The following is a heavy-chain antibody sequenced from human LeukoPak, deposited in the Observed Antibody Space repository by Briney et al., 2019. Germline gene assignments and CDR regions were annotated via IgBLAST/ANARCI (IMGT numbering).Heavy chain of an antibody. V-gene: IGHV3-7*04. CDR1: GFTFNNAW. CDR2: INQDANEK. CDR3: ARIHLFFRVGGGTGLDI. J-gene: IGHJ3*02. Sequence: PGGSLRLSCTASGFTFNNAWMTWVRQAPGKGPEWVANINQDANEKNFADSVKGRFTISRDNAKTSLSLQMSSLRVEDTAVYFCARIHLFFRVGGGTGLDIWGQGTMVTVSS. D-gene: IGHD2-8*02.